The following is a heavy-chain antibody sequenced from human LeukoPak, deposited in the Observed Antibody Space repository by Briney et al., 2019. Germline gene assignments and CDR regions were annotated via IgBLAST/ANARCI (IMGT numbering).Heavy chain of an antibody. Sequence: SETLSLTCAVYGGSFSGYYWGWIRQPPGKGLEWIGEINHSGSTNYNPSLKSRVTISVDTSKNQFSLKLSSVTAADTAVYYCARNSKQYGSGTYRFDYWGQGTLVTVSS. V-gene: IGHV4-34*01. D-gene: IGHD3-10*01. CDR2: INHSGST. J-gene: IGHJ4*02. CDR3: ARNSKQYGSGTYRFDY. CDR1: GGSFSGYY.